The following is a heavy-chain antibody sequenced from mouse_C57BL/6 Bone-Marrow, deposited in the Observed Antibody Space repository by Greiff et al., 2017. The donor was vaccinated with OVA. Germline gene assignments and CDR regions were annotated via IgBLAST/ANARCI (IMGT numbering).Heavy chain of an antibody. CDR1: GYSFTGYF. V-gene: IGHV1-20*01. J-gene: IGHJ2*01. Sequence: VQLQQPGAELVKPGASVKLSCEASGYSFTGYFMNWVMQSPGKSLEWIGRINPCNGYTFYTQNFKGKVTLTVDKSSNTAHMELRSLTSEDSAIYYCERWEDEDLRCYLDYWGQGTTLTVSS. CDR3: ERWEDEDLRCYLDY. CDR2: INPCNGYT. D-gene: IGHD1-1*01.